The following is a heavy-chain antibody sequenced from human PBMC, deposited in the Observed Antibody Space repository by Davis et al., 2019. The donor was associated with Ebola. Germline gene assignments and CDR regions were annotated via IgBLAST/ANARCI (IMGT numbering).Heavy chain of an antibody. D-gene: IGHD3-10*01. CDR2: ISGSGGST. Sequence: GESLKISCAASGFTFSSYAMSWLRQAPGKGLEWVSAISGSGGSTYYADSVKGRFTISRDNAKNSLYLQMNSLRAEDTAVYYCARVTKYGSGSYQRYYYYYMDVGGKGTTVTVSS. CDR3: ARVTKYGSGSYQRYYYYYMDV. J-gene: IGHJ6*03. CDR1: GFTFSSYA. V-gene: IGHV3-23*01.